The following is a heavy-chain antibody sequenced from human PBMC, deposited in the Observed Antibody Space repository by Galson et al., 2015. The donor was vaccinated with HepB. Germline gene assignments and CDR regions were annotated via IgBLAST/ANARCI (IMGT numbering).Heavy chain of an antibody. V-gene: IGHV1-69*13. J-gene: IGHJ3*02. CDR2: IIPIFGTA. D-gene: IGHD2-21*02. CDR3: AIAYCGGDCPSDAFDI. CDR1: GGTFSSYA. Sequence: SVKVSCKASGGTFSSYAISWVRQAPGQGLEWMGGIIPIFGTANYAQKFQGRVTITADESTSTAYMELSSLRSEDTAVYYCAIAYCGGDCPSDAFDIWGQGTMVTVSS.